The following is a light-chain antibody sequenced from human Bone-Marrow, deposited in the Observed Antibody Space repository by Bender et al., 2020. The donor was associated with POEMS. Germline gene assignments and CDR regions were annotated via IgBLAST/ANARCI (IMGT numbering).Light chain of an antibody. CDR2: EVS. V-gene: IGLV2-8*01. CDR1: ISDIGSYNY. CDR3: VAWDDTLNGWV. Sequence: QSALTQPPSASGSPGQSVTISCTGTISDIGSYNYVSWYQHHPGKVPRLIIYEVSKRPSGVPERFSGSMSGTSASLAISGLHSEDEADYYCVAWDDTLNGWVFGGGTKLTVL. J-gene: IGLJ2*01.